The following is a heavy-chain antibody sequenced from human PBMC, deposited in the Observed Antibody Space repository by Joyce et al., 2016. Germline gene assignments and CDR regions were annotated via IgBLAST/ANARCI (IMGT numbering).Heavy chain of an antibody. V-gene: IGHV4-59*01. Sequence: QVQLQESGPGLVKPSETLTLTCNVHQGSMMNSYWNWIRQFPGRGLVWIGSVHHTRRTNYNPSLKSRAIMSIDTSNSQFSLTLTSVTAADTAVYYCATGTFSGSFYWYFDLWGRGAHVTVSS. CDR2: VHHTRRT. J-gene: IGHJ2*01. D-gene: IGHD1-26*01. CDR1: QGSMMNSY. CDR3: ATGTFSGSFYWYFDL.